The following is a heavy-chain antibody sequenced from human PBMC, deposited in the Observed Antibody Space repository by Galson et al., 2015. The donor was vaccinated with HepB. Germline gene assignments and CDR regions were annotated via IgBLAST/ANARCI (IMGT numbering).Heavy chain of an antibody. CDR1: GFTFSSYS. D-gene: IGHD6-6*01. V-gene: IGHV3-21*01. CDR3: AKRRSIAARGRPSGYGMDV. Sequence: SLRLSCAASGFTFSSYSMNWVRQAPGKGLEWVSSISSSSSYIYYADSVKGRFTISRDNAKNSLYLQMNSLRAEDTAVYYCAKRRSIAARGRPSGYGMDVWGQGTTVTVSS. CDR2: ISSSSSYI. J-gene: IGHJ6*02.